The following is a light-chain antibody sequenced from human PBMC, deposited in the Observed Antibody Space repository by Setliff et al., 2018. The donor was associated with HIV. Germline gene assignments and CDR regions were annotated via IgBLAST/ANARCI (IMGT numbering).Light chain of an antibody. Sequence: SALTQPASVSGSPGQSITISCTGSSSDVGGYNYVSWSQHHPGKAPKLLIYEVSNRPSGVSNRFSGSKSGNTASLTISGLQAEDEADYYCSSYTTGSTLVVFGTGTKVTVL. CDR3: SSYTTGSTLVV. J-gene: IGLJ1*01. CDR2: EVS. CDR1: SSDVGGYNY. V-gene: IGLV2-14*01.